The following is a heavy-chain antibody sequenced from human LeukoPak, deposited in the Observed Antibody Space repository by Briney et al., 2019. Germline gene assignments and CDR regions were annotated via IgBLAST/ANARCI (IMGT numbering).Heavy chain of an antibody. V-gene: IGHV3-21*01. J-gene: IGHJ4*02. CDR3: VRGDSRDY. CDR1: GFTFSTST. CDR2: IGRSGTNT. D-gene: IGHD3-22*01. Sequence: KPGGSLRLSCAAYGFTFSTSTMNWVRQAPGKGLEWVSSIGRSGTNTHYADSVKGRSTISRDNAMQSLYLQMNSLRADDTAVYYCVRGDSRDYWGQGTLVTVSS.